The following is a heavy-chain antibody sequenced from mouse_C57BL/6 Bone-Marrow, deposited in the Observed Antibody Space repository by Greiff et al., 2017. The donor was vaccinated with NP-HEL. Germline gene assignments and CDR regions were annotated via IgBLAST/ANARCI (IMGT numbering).Heavy chain of an antibody. V-gene: IGHV1-81*01. CDR3: ARSEQLRLLDAMDY. CDR2: IYPRSGNT. Sequence: QVQLQQSGAELARPGASVKLSCKASGYTFTSYGISWVKQRTGQGLEWIGEIYPRSGNTYYNEKFKGKATLTADKSSSTAYMELRSLTSEDSAVYFCARSEQLRLLDAMDYWGQGTSVTVSS. J-gene: IGHJ4*01. D-gene: IGHD3-2*02. CDR1: GYTFTSYG.